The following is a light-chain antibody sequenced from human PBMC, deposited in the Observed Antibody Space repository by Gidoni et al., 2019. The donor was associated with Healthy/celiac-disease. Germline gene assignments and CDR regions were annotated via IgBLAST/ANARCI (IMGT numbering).Light chain of an antibody. CDR2: GAS. Sequence: ELVMTPSPSTLSVSPGERATLSCRASQSVSSNLAWYQQKPGQAPRLLIYGASTRATGIPARFSGSGSGTEFTLTISSLQSEDFAVYYCQQYNNWPGAFGPGTKVDIK. J-gene: IGKJ3*01. CDR1: QSVSSN. CDR3: QQYNNWPGA. V-gene: IGKV3-15*01.